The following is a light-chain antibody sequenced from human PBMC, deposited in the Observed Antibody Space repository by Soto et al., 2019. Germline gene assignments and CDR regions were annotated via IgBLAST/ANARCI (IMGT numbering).Light chain of an antibody. V-gene: IGLV1-44*01. Sequence: QSVLTQPPSASGAPGQRVTISCSGSSSNIGRNTVSWYQQLPGTAPKLLIYHNSQWPSGVPDRFSGSRSGTSASLAISELQSGDGADYYCAAWNASLNGYVFGPGTKLTAL. J-gene: IGLJ1*01. CDR3: AAWNASLNGYV. CDR1: SSNIGRNT. CDR2: HNS.